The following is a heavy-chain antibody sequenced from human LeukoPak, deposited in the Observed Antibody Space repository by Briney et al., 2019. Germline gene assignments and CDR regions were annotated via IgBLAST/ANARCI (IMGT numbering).Heavy chain of an antibody. CDR1: GFPFSSYW. V-gene: IGHV3-7*01. J-gene: IGHJ4*02. CDR3: VKGGWVHILDH. D-gene: IGHD2-21*01. CDR2: IKHDGSDA. Sequence: PGGSLRLPCAASGFPFSSYWMTWVRQTLGKGLEWVANIKHDGSDAYYADSVSGRLTVSRDNAKNSLYLQMNSLRAEDTAVYYCVKGGWVHILDHWGQGALVTVSP.